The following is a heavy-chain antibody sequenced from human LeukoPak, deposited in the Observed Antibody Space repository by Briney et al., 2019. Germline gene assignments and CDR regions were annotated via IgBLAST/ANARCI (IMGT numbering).Heavy chain of an antibody. CDR3: ARGYGRYFDY. V-gene: IGHV4-59*01. Sequence: SETLSLTCTVSNGSISSFYWTWIRQPPGKGLGWIGYIYYTGTTDYNPSLKSRVTMSVDTSKNQFSLKLSSVTAADTAVYYCARGYGRYFDYWGQGTLVTVSS. CDR2: IYYTGTT. CDR1: NGSISSFY. J-gene: IGHJ4*02. D-gene: IGHD5-18*01.